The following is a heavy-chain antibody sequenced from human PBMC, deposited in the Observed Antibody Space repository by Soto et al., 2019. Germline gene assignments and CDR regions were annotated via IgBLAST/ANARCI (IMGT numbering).Heavy chain of an antibody. D-gene: IGHD2-15*01. V-gene: IGHV4-59*01. J-gene: IGHJ5*02. Sequence: SETLSLTCTVSGGSISSYYWSWIRQPPGKGLEWIGYIYYSGSTNYNPSLKSRVTISVDTSKNQFSLKLSSVTAADTAVYYCAGVETYCSGGSCYSNWFDPWGQGTLVTVSS. CDR2: IYYSGST. CDR1: GGSISSYY. CDR3: AGVETYCSGGSCYSNWFDP.